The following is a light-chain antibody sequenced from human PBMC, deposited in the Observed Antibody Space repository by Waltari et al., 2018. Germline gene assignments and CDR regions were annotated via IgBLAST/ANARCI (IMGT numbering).Light chain of an antibody. CDR1: QSVSVN. CDR3: QQYNDWYS. CDR2: DAS. Sequence: EKVMTQSPATLPVSPGDEVTLSCRASQSVSVNVAWYQHRPGQAPRLLIYDASTRASGIPARFSGSGSGTEFTLTISGLQSEDRALYYCQQYNDWYSFGQGTKLEIK. J-gene: IGKJ2*03. V-gene: IGKV3-15*01.